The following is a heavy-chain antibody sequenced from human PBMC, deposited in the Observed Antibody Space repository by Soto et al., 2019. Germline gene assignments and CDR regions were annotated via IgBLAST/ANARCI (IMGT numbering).Heavy chain of an antibody. CDR1: GFTLSSYA. CDR2: ISGSGGST. Sequence: GGSLRLSCAASGFTLSSYAMSWVRQAPGKGLEWVSAISGSGGSTYYADSVKGRFTISRDNSKNTLYLQMNSLRAEDTAVYYYAYSRTPFDYWGQGTLVTVSS. CDR3: AYSRTPFDY. D-gene: IGHD6-13*01. J-gene: IGHJ4*02. V-gene: IGHV3-23*01.